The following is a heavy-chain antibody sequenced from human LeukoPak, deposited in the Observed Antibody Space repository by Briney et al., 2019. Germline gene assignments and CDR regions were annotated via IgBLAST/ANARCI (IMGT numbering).Heavy chain of an antibody. Sequence: SETLSLTCAVYGGSFSGYYWSWIRQHPGKGLEWIGYAHNSGSTYYNPSLKSRISISVDTSKNQFSLKLSSVTAADTAVYYCARDRYDSYPMDVWGQGTTVTVSS. J-gene: IGHJ6*02. CDR3: ARDRYDSYPMDV. D-gene: IGHD3-3*01. V-gene: IGHV4-34*09. CDR2: AHNSGST. CDR1: GGSFSGYY.